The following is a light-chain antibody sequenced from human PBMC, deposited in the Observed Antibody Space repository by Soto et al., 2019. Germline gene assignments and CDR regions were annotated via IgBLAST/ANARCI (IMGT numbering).Light chain of an antibody. V-gene: IGKV1-5*01. J-gene: IGKJ1*01. CDR1: QSIRSW. CDR3: KQSNSYWT. Sequence: DIQMTQSPSTLSAPVGDRVTITCRASQSIRSWLAWYLQKPGKAPKLLIYDASSLDSGVPSRFSGSGSGTEFTLTISSLQPDDFATYYCKQSNSYWTLGQGTKV. CDR2: DAS.